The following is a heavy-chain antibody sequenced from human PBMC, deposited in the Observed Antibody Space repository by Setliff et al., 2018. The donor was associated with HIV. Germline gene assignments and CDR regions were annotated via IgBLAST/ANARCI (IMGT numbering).Heavy chain of an antibody. Sequence: LSLTCAVSGGSVSSPIYYWGWIRQPPGKGLEWIGSVYNSGITFTNPSLKSRVSISVDRSGNQFSLRLTSVTAADTAVYYCATCRHRPSNWFDPWGQGTVVTVSS. V-gene: IGHV4-39*07. CDR1: GGSVSSPIYY. CDR2: VYNSGIT. J-gene: IGHJ5*02. CDR3: ATCRHRPSNWFDP.